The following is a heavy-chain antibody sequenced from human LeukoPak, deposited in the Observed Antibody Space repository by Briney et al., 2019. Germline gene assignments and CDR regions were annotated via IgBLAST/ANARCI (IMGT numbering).Heavy chain of an antibody. J-gene: IGHJ4*02. D-gene: IGHD6-13*01. CDR1: GFTFTSYW. V-gene: IGHV3-74*01. Sequence: GGFLRLSCAASGFTFTSYWMHWVRQVPGKGLVWVSRINSDGSGTTYADSVKGRFTISRDNAKNTLYLQMNSLRAEDTAVYHCARVTSRTPAAGIDYWGQGTLVTVSS. CDR2: INSDGSGT. CDR3: ARVTSRTPAAGIDY.